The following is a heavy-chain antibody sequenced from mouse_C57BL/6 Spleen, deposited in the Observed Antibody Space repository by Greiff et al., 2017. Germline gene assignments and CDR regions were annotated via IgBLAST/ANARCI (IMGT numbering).Heavy chain of an antibody. Sequence: QVQLQQPGAELVRPGSSVKLSCKASGYTFTSYWMDWVKQRPGQGLEWIGNIDPSDSETHYNQKFKDKATLTVDKSSSTAYMQLSSLTSEDSAVYYGASKDDWFDYWGQGTPLTVSS. CDR2: IDPSDSET. CDR3: ASKDDWFDY. D-gene: IGHD2-12*01. V-gene: IGHV1-61*01. J-gene: IGHJ2*01. CDR1: GYTFTSYW.